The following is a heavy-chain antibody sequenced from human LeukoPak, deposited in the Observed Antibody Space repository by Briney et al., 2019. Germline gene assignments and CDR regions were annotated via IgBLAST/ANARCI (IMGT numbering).Heavy chain of an antibody. CDR2: INPNSGGT. CDR1: GYTFTSYY. V-gene: IGHV1-2*02. J-gene: IGHJ4*02. D-gene: IGHD6-13*01. Sequence: GASVKVSCKASGYTFTSYYMHWVRQAPGQGLEWMGWINPNSGGTNYAQKFQGRVTMTRDTSISTAYMELSRLRSDDTAVYYCAREIAAAGTLLFDYWGQGTLVTVSS. CDR3: AREIAAAGTLLFDY.